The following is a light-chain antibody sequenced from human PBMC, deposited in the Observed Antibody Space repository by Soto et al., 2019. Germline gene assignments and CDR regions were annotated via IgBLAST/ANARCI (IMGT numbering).Light chain of an antibody. J-gene: IGLJ1*01. CDR3: VSFAGGTYV. Sequence: QSVLTQPPSAAGSPGQSVTISCTGTSSDVGGYIFVSWYQQHPGKVPKLIIYDVNKRPSGVPDRFSGSKYGNTASLTVSGLQAEDEGDYYCVSFAGGTYVFGTGTKDTVL. CDR1: SSDVGGYIF. V-gene: IGLV2-8*01. CDR2: DVN.